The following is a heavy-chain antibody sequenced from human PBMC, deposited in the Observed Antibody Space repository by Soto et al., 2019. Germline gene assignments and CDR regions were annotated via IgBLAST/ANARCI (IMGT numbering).Heavy chain of an antibody. J-gene: IGHJ6*02. V-gene: IGHV1-18*04. CDR2: ISAYNGNT. CDR3: ARCYVKGRFDYYGMDV. CDR1: GYTFTSYG. Sequence: ASVRVSCKASGYTFTSYGISWVRQAPGQGLEWMGWISAYNGNTNYAQKLQGRVTMTTDTSASTAYMELRSLRSDDTAVYYCARCYVKGRFDYYGMDVWGQGTTVTVSS. D-gene: IGHD3-10*01.